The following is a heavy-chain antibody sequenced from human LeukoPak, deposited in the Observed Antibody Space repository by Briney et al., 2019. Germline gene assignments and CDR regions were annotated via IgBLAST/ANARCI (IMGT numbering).Heavy chain of an antibody. J-gene: IGHJ6*03. CDR1: GFTFDDYG. Sequence: GGSLRLSCAASGFTFDDYGMSWVRQAPGKGLEWVSGINWNGGSTGYADSVKGRFTISRDNAKNSLYLQMNSLRAEDTALYYCARGRRDGYNYYYYMDVWGKGTTVTISS. CDR3: ARGRRDGYNYYYYMDV. CDR2: INWNGGST. V-gene: IGHV3-20*04. D-gene: IGHD5-24*01.